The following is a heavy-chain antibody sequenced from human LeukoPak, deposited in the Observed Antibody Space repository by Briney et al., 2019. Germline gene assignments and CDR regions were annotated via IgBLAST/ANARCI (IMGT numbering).Heavy chain of an antibody. CDR2: INHSGST. Sequence: SETLSLTCAVYGGSFSGYYWSWIRQPPGKGLEWIGEINHSGSTNYNPSLKSRVTISVDTSKNQLSLKLSSVTAADTAVYYCARVDYYGSGSYYNRNWFDPWGQGTLVTVSS. CDR3: ARVDYYGSGSYYNRNWFDP. CDR1: GGSFSGYY. J-gene: IGHJ5*02. V-gene: IGHV4-34*01. D-gene: IGHD3-10*01.